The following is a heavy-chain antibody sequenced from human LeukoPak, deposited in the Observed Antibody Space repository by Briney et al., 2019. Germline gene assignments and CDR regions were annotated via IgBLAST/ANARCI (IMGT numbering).Heavy chain of an antibody. D-gene: IGHD3-3*01. CDR2: INHSGST. J-gene: IGHJ5*02. V-gene: IGHV4-34*01. CDR1: GGSFSGYY. Sequence: SETLSLTCAVYGGSFSGYYWSWIRQPPGKGLEWIGEINHSGSTNYNPSLKSRVTISVDTSKNQFSLKLSSVTAADTAVYYCARQGRITIFGVATDGRFDPWGQGTLVTVSS. CDR3: ARQGRITIFGVATDGRFDP.